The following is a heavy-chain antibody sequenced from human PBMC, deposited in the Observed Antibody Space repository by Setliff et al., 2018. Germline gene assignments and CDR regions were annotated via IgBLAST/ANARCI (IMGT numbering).Heavy chain of an antibody. CDR1: GGSIRSGTYY. V-gene: IGHV4-61*09. CDR3: ARAGYYGSGTYTL. D-gene: IGHD3-10*01. J-gene: IGHJ4*02. CDR2: IYGTGST. Sequence: ASETLSLTCNVSGGSIRSGTYYWSWIRQPAERGLEWIGHIYGTGSTSYNPSLKSRVTISVDTSKNQFSLKLSSVTAADMAVYYCARAGYYGSGTYTLWGQGTLVTVSS.